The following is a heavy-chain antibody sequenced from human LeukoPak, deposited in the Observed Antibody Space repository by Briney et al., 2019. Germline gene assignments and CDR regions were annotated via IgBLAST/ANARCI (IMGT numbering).Heavy chain of an antibody. CDR2: IYYSGST. D-gene: IGHD4-23*01. V-gene: IGHV4-39*01. CDR3: ARRAPDYGGPIDY. J-gene: IGHJ4*02. Sequence: SETLSLTCTVSGGSISSSSYYWGWIRQPPGKGLEWIGSIYYSGSTYYNPSLKSRVTISVDTSKNQFSLKLSSVTAADTAVYYCARRAPDYGGPIDYWGQGTLVTVSS. CDR1: GGSISSSSYY.